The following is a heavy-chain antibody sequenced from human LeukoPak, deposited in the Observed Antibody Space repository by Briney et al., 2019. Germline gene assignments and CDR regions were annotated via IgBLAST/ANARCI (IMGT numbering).Heavy chain of an antibody. Sequence: ASVKVSCKASGYTFTSLGISWVRQAPGQGLEWMGWASAYNGETGYAQKFQGRVTMTRDTSTSTAYMELRSLRSDDTAVYYCARGAGLDRSTINDYWGQGTVVTVSP. J-gene: IGHJ4*02. D-gene: IGHD5-24*01. V-gene: IGHV1-18*01. CDR3: ARGAGLDRSTINDY. CDR2: ASAYNGET. CDR1: GYTFTSLG.